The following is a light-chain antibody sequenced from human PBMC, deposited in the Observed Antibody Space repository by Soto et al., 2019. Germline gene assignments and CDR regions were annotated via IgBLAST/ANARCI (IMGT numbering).Light chain of an antibody. CDR3: QQYYSTPRT. CDR1: QSVLDSSNNKDY. V-gene: IGKV4-1*01. CDR2: WAS. Sequence: DIGMPQSADSLALSLCERSPINCKSSQSVLDSSNNKDYLTWYQQKPGQPPKLLIYWASNREFGVPDRFSGSGSGTDFTLTISSLQAEDVAVYYCQQYYSTPRTFGHRTKVDI. J-gene: IGKJ1*01.